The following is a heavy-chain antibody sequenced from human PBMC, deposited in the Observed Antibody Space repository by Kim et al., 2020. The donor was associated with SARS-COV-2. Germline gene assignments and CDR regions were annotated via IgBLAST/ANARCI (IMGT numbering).Heavy chain of an antibody. CDR3: AKGRDCGGDCYHFDY. V-gene: IGHV3-23*01. Sequence: ADAVKGRFTISRDNYKNTLLLRMNSLGAEDKAVYYCAKGRDCGGDCYHFDYWGQGTLVTVSS. J-gene: IGHJ4*02. D-gene: IGHD2-21*01.